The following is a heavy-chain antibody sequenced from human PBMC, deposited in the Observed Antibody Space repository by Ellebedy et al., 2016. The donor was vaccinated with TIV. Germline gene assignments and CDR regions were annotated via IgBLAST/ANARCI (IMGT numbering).Heavy chain of an antibody. Sequence: GESLKISCAASGFTFSSYAMSWVRQAPGKGLEWVSAISGSGGSTYYADSVKGRFTISRDNSKNTLYLQMNSLRAEDTAVYYCARVRMQLWYRFDYWGQGTLVTVSS. D-gene: IGHD5-18*01. CDR3: ARVRMQLWYRFDY. CDR2: ISGSGGST. J-gene: IGHJ4*02. V-gene: IGHV3-23*01. CDR1: GFTFSSYA.